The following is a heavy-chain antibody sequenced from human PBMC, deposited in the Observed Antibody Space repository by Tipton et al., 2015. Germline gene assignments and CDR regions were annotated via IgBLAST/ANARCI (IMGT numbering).Heavy chain of an antibody. CDR1: GFTFSSYA. CDR3: ARNSAYYFAMDV. D-gene: IGHD1-26*01. CDR2: ISDSGGNT. V-gene: IGHV3-23*01. J-gene: IGHJ6*02. Sequence: SLRLSCAASGFTFSSYAMSWVRQAPGKGLEWVSSISDSGGNTYYADSVRGRFTVSRDNSKNTLYLQMVSLRAEDTALYYCARNSAYYFAMDVWGQGTTVTVSS.